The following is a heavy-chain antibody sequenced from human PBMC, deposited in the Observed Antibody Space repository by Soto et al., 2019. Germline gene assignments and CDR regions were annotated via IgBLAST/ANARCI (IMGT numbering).Heavy chain of an antibody. CDR2: IFSSGST. CDR1: VGSINTFY. D-gene: IGHD5-12*01. V-gene: IGHV4-4*07. CDR3: AREGSYSAYNFAHGIQLWSFDF. Sequence: PAETLSLTCTVSVGSINTFYWSWFRQPAGKGLEWVGRIFSSGSTSFNPSLESRVAMSVDTSKNHFSLNLSSVTAADMAVYYCAREGSYSAYNFAHGIQLWSFDFWGQGALVTVSS. J-gene: IGHJ4*02.